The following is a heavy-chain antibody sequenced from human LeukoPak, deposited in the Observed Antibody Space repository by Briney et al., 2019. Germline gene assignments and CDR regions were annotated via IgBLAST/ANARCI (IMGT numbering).Heavy chain of an antibody. J-gene: IGHJ6*03. Sequence: SETLSLTCAVYGGSFSGYYWSWIRQPPGKGLEWIGEINHSGSTNYNPSLKSRVTISEDTSKNQFSLKLSSVTAADTAVYYCARGLNRYYYYMDVWGKGTTVTVSS. CDR3: ARGLNRYYYYMDV. V-gene: IGHV4-34*01. CDR1: GGSFSGYY. CDR2: INHSGST.